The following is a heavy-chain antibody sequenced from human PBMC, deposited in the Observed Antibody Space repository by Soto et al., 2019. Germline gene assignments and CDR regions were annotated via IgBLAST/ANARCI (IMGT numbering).Heavy chain of an antibody. CDR1: GFTFSTYW. V-gene: IGHV3-7*01. CDR3: VCGVNSFVY. J-gene: IGHJ4*02. D-gene: IGHD2-8*02. Sequence: EVQLVESGGGLVQPGGSLRLSCAASGFTFSTYWMTWVRQPPGKGLEWVANVDQDGSERYYVESLRGRFTISRDNAKNSLYLQMKSRRAEDTAMYSCVCGVNSFVYWGQGTLVTVSP. CDR2: VDQDGSER.